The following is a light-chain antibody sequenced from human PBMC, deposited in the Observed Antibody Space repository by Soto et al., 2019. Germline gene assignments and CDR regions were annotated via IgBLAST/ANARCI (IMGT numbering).Light chain of an antibody. V-gene: IGKV1-27*01. CDR2: ATS. Sequence: DIQMTQSPSSLSASVGDRVTITCRASLVFNNYLAWYQQKPGKVPKLLISATSTLQSGVPSRFSGSGSGTDFTLTITSLQPEDGATYYCQRYNSVPPAFGQGTKVEIK. J-gene: IGKJ1*01. CDR1: LVFNNY. CDR3: QRYNSVPPA.